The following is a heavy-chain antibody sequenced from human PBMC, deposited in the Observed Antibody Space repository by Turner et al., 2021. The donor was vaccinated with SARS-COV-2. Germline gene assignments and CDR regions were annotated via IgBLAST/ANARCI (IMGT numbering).Heavy chain of an antibody. CDR3: ARGEGDNFDYFVY. CDR1: GYTFIDYY. D-gene: IGHD1-1*01. Sequence: QVQLVQSGAEVKKPGATVKVSCKTSGYTFIDYYVHWVRQAPGQGLEWMGWLNPNSGGTDYAQNFHGRVTVTWDTSIGTAYMDLSRLTSDDTAIYFCARGEGDNFDYFVYWGQGTLVTVSS. CDR2: LNPNSGGT. J-gene: IGHJ4*02. V-gene: IGHV1-2*02.